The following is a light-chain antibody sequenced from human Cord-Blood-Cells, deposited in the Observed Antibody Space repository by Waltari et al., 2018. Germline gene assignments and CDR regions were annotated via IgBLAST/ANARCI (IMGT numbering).Light chain of an antibody. CDR2: DVS. CDR3: SSYTSSSTWV. J-gene: IGLJ3*02. Sequence: QSALTQPASVSGSPGQSITISCPGTSSDVGGYNYVSWNQQHPGKAPKLLIYDVSNRPSGVSNRLSGSKSGNTDSLTISGLQAEDEADYYCSSYTSSSTWVFGGGTKLSVL. V-gene: IGLV2-14*03. CDR1: SSDVGGYNY.